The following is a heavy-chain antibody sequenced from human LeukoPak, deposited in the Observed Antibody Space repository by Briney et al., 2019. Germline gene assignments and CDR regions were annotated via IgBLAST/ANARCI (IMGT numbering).Heavy chain of an antibody. CDR2: ISSSGESI. CDR1: GFTFTIYT. Sequence: GGSLRLSCAASGFTFTIYTINWIRQAPGKGLEWVSSISSSGESIYYADSVKGRFTITRDNAKNSVYLEMNSLRAEDTALYYCARDEAYGAWFDPWGQGTLVTVSS. J-gene: IGHJ5*02. D-gene: IGHD4-17*01. CDR3: ARDEAYGAWFDP. V-gene: IGHV3-21*01.